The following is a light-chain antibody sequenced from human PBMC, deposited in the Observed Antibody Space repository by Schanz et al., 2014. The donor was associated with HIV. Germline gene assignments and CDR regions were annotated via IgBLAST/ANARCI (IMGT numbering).Light chain of an antibody. CDR2: DVS. CDR1: SSDIGTYNY. Sequence: QSALTQPASVSGSPGQSITISCIGTSSDIGTYNYVSWYQQLPGKAPKLIIYDVSNRPSEISYRFSGSKSGNTASLTISGLQAEDEADYYCASYTTSHTFVFGTGTKLTVL. V-gene: IGLV2-14*03. J-gene: IGLJ1*01. CDR3: ASYTTSHTFV.